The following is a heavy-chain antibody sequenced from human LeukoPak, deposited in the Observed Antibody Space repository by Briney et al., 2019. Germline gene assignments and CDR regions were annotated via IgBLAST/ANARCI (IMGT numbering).Heavy chain of an antibody. V-gene: IGHV4-61*02. CDR3: AGDKPSLLIAFDI. CDR1: GGSISSGSYY. D-gene: IGHD2/OR15-2a*01. J-gene: IGHJ3*02. CDR2: IYTSGST. Sequence: SETLSLTCTVSGGSISSGSYYWRWIRQPAGKGLEWIGRIYTSGSTNYNPSLKSRVTISVDTSKNQFSLKLSSVTAADAAVYFSAGDKPSLLIAFDIWGQGTTVTVSS.